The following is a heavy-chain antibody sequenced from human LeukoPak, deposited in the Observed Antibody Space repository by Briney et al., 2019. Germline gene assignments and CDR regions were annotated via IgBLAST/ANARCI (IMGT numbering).Heavy chain of an antibody. Sequence: SETLSLTCAVYGGSFSGYYWSWIRQPPGKGLEWIGEINHSGSTNYNPSLKSRVTISVDTSKNQFSLKLSSVTAADTAVYYCASSTTYSSGWYGRGYYYYMDVWGKGTTVTISS. J-gene: IGHJ6*03. V-gene: IGHV4-34*01. CDR3: ASSTTYSSGWYGRGYYYYMDV. CDR1: GGSFSGYY. D-gene: IGHD6-19*01. CDR2: INHSGST.